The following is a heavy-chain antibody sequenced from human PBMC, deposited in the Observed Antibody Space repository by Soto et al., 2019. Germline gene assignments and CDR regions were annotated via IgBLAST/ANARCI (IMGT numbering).Heavy chain of an antibody. Sequence: QVQLVQSGAEVKKPGSSVKVSCKASGGTFSSYAISWVRQAPGQGLEGMGGIIPIFGTANYAQKFQGRVTITADESTSTAYMELSSLRSEDTAVYYCARAYYDFWSGYRTDNWFDPWGQGTLVTVSS. CDR2: IIPIFGTA. CDR3: ARAYYDFWSGYRTDNWFDP. CDR1: GGTFSSYA. D-gene: IGHD3-3*01. V-gene: IGHV1-69*01. J-gene: IGHJ5*02.